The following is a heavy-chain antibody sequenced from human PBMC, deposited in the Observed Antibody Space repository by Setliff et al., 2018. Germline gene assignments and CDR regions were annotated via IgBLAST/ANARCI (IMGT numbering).Heavy chain of an antibody. CDR1: RGTFSSYG. Sequence: ASVKVSCKASRGTFSSYGITWVRQAPGQGLEWMGGIIPIFGTTNYAQKFQGRATIITDESTSTAYMELSSLRSEDTAVYYCAREGVDSRSSTDYRYYMDVWGKGTTVTVSS. CDR2: IIPIFGTT. J-gene: IGHJ6*03. CDR3: AREGVDSRSSTDYRYYMDV. V-gene: IGHV1-69*05. D-gene: IGHD6-6*01.